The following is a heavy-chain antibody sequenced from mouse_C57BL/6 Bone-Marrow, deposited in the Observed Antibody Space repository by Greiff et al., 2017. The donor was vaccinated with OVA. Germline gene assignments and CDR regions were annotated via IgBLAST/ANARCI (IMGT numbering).Heavy chain of an antibody. CDR3: ARDAVTTVVAHWYFEV. D-gene: IGHD1-1*01. J-gene: IGHJ1*03. CDR1: GFTFSDFY. V-gene: IGHV7-1*01. CDR2: SRNKANDYTT. Sequence: EVKLMESGGGLVQSGRSLRLSCATSGFTFSDFYMEWVRQAPGKGLEWIAASRNKANDYTTEYSAAVKGRFIVSRDTSKSILYLQMNALRAEDTAIDYWARDAVTTVVAHWYFEVWGTGTTVTVSS.